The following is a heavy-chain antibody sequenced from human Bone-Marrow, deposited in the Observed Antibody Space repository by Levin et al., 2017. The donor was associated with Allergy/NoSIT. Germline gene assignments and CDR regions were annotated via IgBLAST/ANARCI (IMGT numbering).Heavy chain of an antibody. D-gene: IGHD3-22*01. CDR2: VFYTGSA. CDR3: ARDDRGGYGLDV. Sequence: SQTLSLTCTVAGASIRSSYWSWIRQPPGRGLQYMGNVFYTGSAYYNPSLEGRVTISLETSKNQFSLKLNSVSAADTAVYYCARDDRGGYGLDVWGQGTTVIVSS. CDR1: GASIRSSY. V-gene: IGHV4-59*01. J-gene: IGHJ6*02.